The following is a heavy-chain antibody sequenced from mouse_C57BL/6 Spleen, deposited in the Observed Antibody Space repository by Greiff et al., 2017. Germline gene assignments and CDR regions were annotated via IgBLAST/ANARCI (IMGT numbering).Heavy chain of an antibody. V-gene: IGHV7-3*01. CDR1: GFTFTAYY. CDR3: ARYGGDY. CDR2: IRNKANGYTT. Sequence: EVQLVESGGGLVQPGGSLSLSCAASGFTFTAYYMSWVRQPPGKALEWLGFIRNKANGYTTEYSASVKGRFTISRDNSQSSLYLQMNALRAEDSATYYCARYGGDYWGQGTSVTVSS. J-gene: IGHJ4*01.